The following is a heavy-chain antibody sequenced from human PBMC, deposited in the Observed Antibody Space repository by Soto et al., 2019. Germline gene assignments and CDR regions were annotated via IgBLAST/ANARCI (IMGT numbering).Heavy chain of an antibody. J-gene: IGHJ4*02. CDR1: GGSISSHY. Sequence: PSETLSLTCTVSGGSISSHYWSWIRQPPGKGLEWIGYIYYSGSTNYNPSLKSRVTISVDTSKNQFSLKLSSVTAADTAVYYCARVSKVATMDFDYWGQGTLVTVSS. V-gene: IGHV4-59*11. CDR2: IYYSGST. CDR3: ARVSKVATMDFDY. D-gene: IGHD5-12*01.